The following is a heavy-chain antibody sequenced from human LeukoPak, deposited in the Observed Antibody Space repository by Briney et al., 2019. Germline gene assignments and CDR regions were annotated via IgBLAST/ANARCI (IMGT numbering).Heavy chain of an antibody. V-gene: IGHV1-46*01. D-gene: IGHD3-22*01. J-gene: IGHJ4*02. CDR3: ARDIVYYYDSSGYLGY. Sequence: ASVKVSCKASGYTFTSYYMHWVRQAPGQGLEWMGIINPSGGSTSYAQKFQGRVTMTRDMSTSTVYMELSSLRSEDTAVYYCARDIVYYYDSSGYLGYWGQGTLVTVSS. CDR2: INPSGGST. CDR1: GYTFTSYY.